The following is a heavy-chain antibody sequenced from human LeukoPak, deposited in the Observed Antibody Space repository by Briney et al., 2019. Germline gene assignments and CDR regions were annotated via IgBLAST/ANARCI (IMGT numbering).Heavy chain of an antibody. CDR3: AREIDCSGGACYAVLGY. CDR2: IWYDGSNK. J-gene: IGHJ4*02. Sequence: GRSLRLSCAASGFTFSRYGMNWVRQAPGKGLEGVANIWYDGSNKYYRDSLKGRFTISRDNAKNTLYLQMDSLRAEDTAVYYCAREIDCSGGACYAVLGYWGQGTLVIVSS. V-gene: IGHV3-33*01. CDR1: GFTFSRYG. D-gene: IGHD2-15*01.